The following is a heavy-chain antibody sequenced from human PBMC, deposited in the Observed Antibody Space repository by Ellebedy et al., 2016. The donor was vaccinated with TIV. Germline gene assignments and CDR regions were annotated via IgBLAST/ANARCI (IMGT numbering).Heavy chain of an antibody. CDR1: GFTFSSYW. Sequence: GGSLRLXCAASGFTFSSYWMSWVRQAPGKGLEWVANIKQDGSEKYYVDSVMGRFTISRDNSKNTLYLQMNSLRAEDTAVYYCAKVRTIAVFGPAYFDYWGQGTLVTVSS. CDR2: IKQDGSEK. J-gene: IGHJ4*02. V-gene: IGHV3-7*03. D-gene: IGHD3-3*01. CDR3: AKVRTIAVFGPAYFDY.